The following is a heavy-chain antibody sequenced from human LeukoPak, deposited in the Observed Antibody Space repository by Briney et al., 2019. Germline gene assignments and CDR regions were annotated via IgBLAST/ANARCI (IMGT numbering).Heavy chain of an antibody. CDR3: ARVAAMVTVFDY. V-gene: IGHV4-59*10. J-gene: IGHJ4*02. CDR2: IYTSGST. Sequence: SETLSLTCAVYGGSFSGYYWSWIRQPPGKGLEWIGRIYTSGSTNYNPSLKSRVTISVDTSKNQFSLKLSSVTAADTAVYYCARVAAMVTVFDYWGQGTLVTVSS. D-gene: IGHD5-18*01. CDR1: GGSFSGYY.